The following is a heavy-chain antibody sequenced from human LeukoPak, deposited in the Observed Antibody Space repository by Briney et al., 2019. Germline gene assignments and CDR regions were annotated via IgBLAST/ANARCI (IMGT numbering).Heavy chain of an antibody. CDR2: IRSRTYGGTP. V-gene: IGHV3-49*04. CDR1: GFTFGDYA. D-gene: IGHD5-24*01. J-gene: IGHJ4*02. Sequence: GGSLRLSCTASGFTFGDYAMSWVRQAPGKGLEWVGFIRSRTYGGTPEYAASVKGRFTISRGDSRSIAYLQMISLKTEDTAVYYCTRIRDAYTLDYWGQGTLVTVSS. CDR3: TRIRDAYTLDY.